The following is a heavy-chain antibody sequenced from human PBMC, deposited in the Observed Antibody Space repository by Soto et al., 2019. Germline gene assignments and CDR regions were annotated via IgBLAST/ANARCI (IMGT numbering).Heavy chain of an antibody. CDR2: IYQSGST. CDR1: GDSMSSFTY. Sequence: SETLSLTCIVSGDSMSSFTYWTWVRQPPGKGLEWIGEIYQSGSTNYNPSLKSRVTISADKSNNQFSLRLSSVTAADTAVYYCARGMKTPMEPWNFDSWGQGSLVTVSS. J-gene: IGHJ4*02. V-gene: IGHV4-4*02. CDR3: ARGMKTPMEPWNFDS. D-gene: IGHD3-10*01.